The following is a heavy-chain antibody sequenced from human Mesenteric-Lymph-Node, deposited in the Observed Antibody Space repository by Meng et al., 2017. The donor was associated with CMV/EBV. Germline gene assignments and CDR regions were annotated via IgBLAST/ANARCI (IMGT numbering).Heavy chain of an antibody. D-gene: IGHD5-12*01. CDR1: GFTFSNYA. J-gene: IGHJ4*02. Sequence: GESLKISCTASGFTFSNYAMNWVRQAPGKGLEWVSFISSSGGSTSFTDSVKGRFTISRDNFKNTVYLQMNSLRADDTAVYYCAKWLIYWGQGTLVTVSS. CDR3: AKWLIY. CDR2: ISSSGGST. V-gene: IGHV3-23*01.